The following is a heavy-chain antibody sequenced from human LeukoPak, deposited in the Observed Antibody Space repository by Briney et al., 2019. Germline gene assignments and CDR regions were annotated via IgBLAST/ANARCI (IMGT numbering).Heavy chain of an antibody. CDR3: AKALRVASRWYYFDY. D-gene: IGHD2-15*01. Sequence: GRSLRLSCAASGFTFSSYGMHWVRQAPGKGLEWVAVISYDGGNKYYADSVKGRFTISRVNSKNTLYLQMNSLRAEDTAVYYCAKALRVASRWYYFDYWGQGTLVTVSS. J-gene: IGHJ4*02. CDR2: ISYDGGNK. CDR1: GFTFSSYG. V-gene: IGHV3-30*18.